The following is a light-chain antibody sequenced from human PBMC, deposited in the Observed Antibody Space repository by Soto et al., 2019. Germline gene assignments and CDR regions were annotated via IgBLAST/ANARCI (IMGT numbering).Light chain of an antibody. CDR1: QSLSSNY. CDR3: QQRSVCLMWT. CDR2: GAS. J-gene: IGKJ1*01. Sequence: ESVLTQSPGTLSLSPGERATLSCRAIQSLSSNYLAWYQQRPCHAPRLLIYGASTRATGIPDRFSGSGSGTDFTLTISGLEPEDFAVYYCQQRSVCLMWTFGQGTKVDNK. V-gene: IGKV3D-20*02.